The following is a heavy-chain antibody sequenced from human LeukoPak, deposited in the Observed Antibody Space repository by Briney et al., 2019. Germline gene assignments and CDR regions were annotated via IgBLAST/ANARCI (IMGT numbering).Heavy chain of an antibody. V-gene: IGHV3-7*03. Sequence: GGSLRLSCSAPGFTFSTYWMSWVRQAPGKGLEWVANIKRDGSEKYYVDSVKGRFTISRDNARNSLFLQMDSLRAEDTAVYYCARGSYYYDGSGHHYYFDYWGQGTLVSVSA. J-gene: IGHJ4*02. CDR3: ARGSYYYDGSGHHYYFDY. D-gene: IGHD3-22*01. CDR2: IKRDGSEK. CDR1: GFTFSTYW.